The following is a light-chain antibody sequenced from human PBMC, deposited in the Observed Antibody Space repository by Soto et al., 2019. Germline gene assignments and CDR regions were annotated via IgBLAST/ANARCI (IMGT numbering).Light chain of an antibody. V-gene: IGKV1-5*01. J-gene: IGKJ5*01. CDR1: QDISGW. CDR3: QQRSNWPIT. Sequence: DIQMTQSPSTLSASVGDRVTITCRASQDISGWLAWYQQKPGKAPKVLIYDASSLESGVPLRFSGSGSGTEFTLTITSLQPDDFAVYYCQQRSNWPITFGQGTRLEIK. CDR2: DAS.